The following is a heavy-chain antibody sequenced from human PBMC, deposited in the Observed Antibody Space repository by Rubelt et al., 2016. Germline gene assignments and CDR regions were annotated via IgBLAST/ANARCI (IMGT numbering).Heavy chain of an antibody. J-gene: IGHJ4*02. Sequence: APGQGLEWMGWINPNSGGTNYAQKFQGRVTMTRDTSISTAYMELSRLRSDDTAEYYCARDRNHYDSSGYPDYWGQGTLVTVSS. CDR2: INPNSGGT. D-gene: IGHD3-22*01. V-gene: IGHV1-2*02. CDR3: ARDRNHYDSSGYPDY.